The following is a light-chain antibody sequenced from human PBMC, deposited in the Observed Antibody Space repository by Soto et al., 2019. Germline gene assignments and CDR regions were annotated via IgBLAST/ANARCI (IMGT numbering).Light chain of an antibody. CDR2: GTS. Sequence: IQLTQSPSFLSASVGDRVTITCRASQDISNYLAWYQQKPGKAPKFLIYGTSTLQSGVPSRFSGSGSGTEFTLTISSLQPEDFATYYCQQVNSYPLTFGGGTKVDIK. CDR1: QDISNY. CDR3: QQVNSYPLT. V-gene: IGKV1-9*01. J-gene: IGKJ4*01.